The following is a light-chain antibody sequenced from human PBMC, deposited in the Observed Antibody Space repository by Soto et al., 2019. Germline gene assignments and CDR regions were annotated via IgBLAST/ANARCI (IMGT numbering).Light chain of an antibody. V-gene: IGLV3-1*01. CDR2: QDS. CDR3: QAWDSSTGGVV. Sequence: SYELTQPPSVSVSPGQTASITCSGDKLGDKYACWYQQKPGQSPVLVIYQDSKRPSGIPERFSGSNSGNTATLTIGGTQAMDEADYYCQAWDSSTGGVVFGGGTKLTVL. J-gene: IGLJ2*01. CDR1: KLGDKY.